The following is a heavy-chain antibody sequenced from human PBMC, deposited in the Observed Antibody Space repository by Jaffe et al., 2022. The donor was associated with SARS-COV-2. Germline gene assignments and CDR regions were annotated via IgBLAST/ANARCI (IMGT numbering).Heavy chain of an antibody. Sequence: EVQLVESGGGLVQPGGSLRLSCAVSGFPFSAYSMNWVRQAPGKGLEWVSYISNIYNTIYYADSVKGRFTISRDNAKNSLYLQMNSLRAEDTAVYYCARACFGHGVRGGQDYWGQGTLVTVSS. CDR1: GFPFSAYS. CDR3: ARACFGHGVRGGQDY. V-gene: IGHV3-48*01. J-gene: IGHJ4*02. CDR2: ISNIYNTI. D-gene: IGHD3-10*01.